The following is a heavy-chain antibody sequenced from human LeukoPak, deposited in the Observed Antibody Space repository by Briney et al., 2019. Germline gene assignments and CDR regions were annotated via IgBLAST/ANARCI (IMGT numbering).Heavy chain of an antibody. Sequence: TSETLSLTCAVYGGSFSGYYWSWIRQPPGKGLEWIGEINHSGSTNYNPSLKSRVTISVDTSKNQFSLKLSSVTAGDTAVYYCARDQRSTSPNPAYGPVFDYWGQGTLVTVSS. J-gene: IGHJ4*02. V-gene: IGHV4-34*01. CDR2: INHSGST. CDR1: GGSFSGYY. D-gene: IGHD2-21*01. CDR3: ARDQRSTSPNPAYGPVFDY.